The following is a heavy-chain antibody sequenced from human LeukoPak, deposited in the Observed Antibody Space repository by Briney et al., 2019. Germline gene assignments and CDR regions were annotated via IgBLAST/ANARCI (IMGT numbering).Heavy chain of an antibody. CDR1: GFTFSSYA. Sequence: GGSLRLSCAASGFTFSSYAMSWVRQAPGKGLEWVSASSGSGGSTYYADSVKGRSTISRDNSKNTLYLQMNSLRAEDTAVYYCAKGPAFYYDSSGSYFDFWGQGTLVTVSS. D-gene: IGHD3-22*01. CDR2: SSGSGGST. CDR3: AKGPAFYYDSSGSYFDF. J-gene: IGHJ4*02. V-gene: IGHV3-23*01.